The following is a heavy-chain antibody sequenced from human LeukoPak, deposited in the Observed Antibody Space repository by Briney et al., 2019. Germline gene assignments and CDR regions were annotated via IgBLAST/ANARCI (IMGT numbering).Heavy chain of an antibody. CDR2: ISSSGSTI. CDR3: ARDDWNYAYYYMDV. V-gene: IGHV3-11*01. D-gene: IGHD3-9*01. Sequence: GGSLRLSCAASGFTFSDYYMSWIRQAPGKGLEWVSYISSSGSTIYYADSVKGRFTISRDIAKNSLYLQMNSLRAEDTAVYYCARDDWNYAYYYMDVWGKGTTVTVSS. J-gene: IGHJ6*03. CDR1: GFTFSDYY.